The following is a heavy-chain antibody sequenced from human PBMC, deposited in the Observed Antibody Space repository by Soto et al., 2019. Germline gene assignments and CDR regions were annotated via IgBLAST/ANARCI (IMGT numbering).Heavy chain of an antibody. CDR1: GFTFSYYG. Sequence: QVQLVESGGGVVQPGRSLSLSCATSGFTFSYYGMHWVRQTPGKGLEWLAFIWYDGSRTFYADSVKCRFTISRDNSKNMLSLQMNNLSAEYTAIYFSARVSTGETSPNDLDYWGQATLVTGSS. CDR3: ARVSTGETSPNDLDY. CDR2: IWYDGSRT. V-gene: IGHV3-33*01. J-gene: IGHJ4*02. D-gene: IGHD4-17*01.